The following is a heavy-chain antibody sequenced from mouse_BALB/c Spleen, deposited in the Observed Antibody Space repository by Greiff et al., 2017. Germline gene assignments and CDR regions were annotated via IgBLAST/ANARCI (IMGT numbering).Heavy chain of an antibody. V-gene: IGHV5-4*02. CDR3: ASEGIYDGYHHAMDY. CDR1: GFTFSDYY. CDR2: ISDGGSYT. J-gene: IGHJ4*01. D-gene: IGHD2-3*01. Sequence: EVKLVESGGGLVKPGGSLKLSCAASGFTFSDYYMYWVRQTPEKRLEWVATISDGGSYTYYPDSVKGRFTISRDNAKNNLYLQMSSLKSEDTAMYYCASEGIYDGYHHAMDYWGQGTSVTVSS.